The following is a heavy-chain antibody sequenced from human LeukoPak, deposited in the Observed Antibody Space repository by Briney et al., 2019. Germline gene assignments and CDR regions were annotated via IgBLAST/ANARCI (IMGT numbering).Heavy chain of an antibody. Sequence: ASVKVSCKASGNTFTSYGISWVRQAPGQGLEWMGWISAYNGNINYAQKLQGRVTMTTDTSTSTAYMELRSLRSDDTAVYYCARIAYCGGDCYTTYFDYWGQGTLVTVSS. J-gene: IGHJ4*02. D-gene: IGHD2-21*01. CDR3: ARIAYCGGDCYTTYFDY. V-gene: IGHV1-18*01. CDR2: ISAYNGNI. CDR1: GNTFTSYG.